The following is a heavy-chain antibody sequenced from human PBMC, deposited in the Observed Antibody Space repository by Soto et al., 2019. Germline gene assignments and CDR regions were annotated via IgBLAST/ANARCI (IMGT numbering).Heavy chain of an antibody. Sequence: QAQLVQSGAEMKKPGASVKVSCKATGYTFSAYTMNWVRQAPGPSLEWMGWINAGSGNTKYSQNFQGRVSITRDTSASTVYMELTGLTSEDTAVYYCARDTETLGPRANDALDIWGQGTMVTVSS. V-gene: IGHV1-3*01. CDR2: INAGSGNT. CDR1: GYTFSAYT. D-gene: IGHD3-3*02. J-gene: IGHJ3*02. CDR3: ARDTETLGPRANDALDI.